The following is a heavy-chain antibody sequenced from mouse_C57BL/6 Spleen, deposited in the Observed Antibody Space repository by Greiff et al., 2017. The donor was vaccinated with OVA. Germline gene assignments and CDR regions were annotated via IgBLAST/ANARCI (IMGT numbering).Heavy chain of an antibody. Sequence: VMLVESGPGLVQPSQSLSITCTVSGFSLTSYGVHWVRQSPGKGLEWLGVIWSGGSTDYNAAFISRLSISKDNSKSQVFFKMNSLQADDTAIYYCASSFTTVDYAMDYWGQGTSVTVSS. CDR2: IWSGGST. D-gene: IGHD1-1*01. CDR1: GFSLTSYG. V-gene: IGHV2-2*01. J-gene: IGHJ4*01. CDR3: ASSFTTVDYAMDY.